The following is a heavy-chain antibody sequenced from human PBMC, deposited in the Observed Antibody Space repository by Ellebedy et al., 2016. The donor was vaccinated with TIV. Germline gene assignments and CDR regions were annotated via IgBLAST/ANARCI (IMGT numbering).Heavy chain of an antibody. V-gene: IGHV3-7*03. CDR3: ARDNYVGYDWLGGNSFDS. D-gene: IGHD5-12*01. CDR1: GFTFSGYW. CDR2: IQQDGSDK. Sequence: GESLKISCAASGFTFSGYWMSWVRQAPGKGLEWVANIQQDGSDKYYVDSVKGRFTISRVNARNSLYLQMNSLRAEDTAMYYCARDNYVGYDWLGGNSFDSWGQGTLVTVSS. J-gene: IGHJ4*02.